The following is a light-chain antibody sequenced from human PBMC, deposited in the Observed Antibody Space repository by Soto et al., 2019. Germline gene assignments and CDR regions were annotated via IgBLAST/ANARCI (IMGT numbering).Light chain of an antibody. CDR3: QQRSNWRIT. CDR2: GAS. Sequence: EIVMTQSPATLSVSPGERATLSCRASQSVSSDLAWYQHKPGQAPRLLIYGASTRATGIPARFSGSGSGTDFTLTISSLEPEDFAVYYCQQRSNWRITFGQGTRLEI. J-gene: IGKJ5*01. CDR1: QSVSSD. V-gene: IGKV3-11*01.